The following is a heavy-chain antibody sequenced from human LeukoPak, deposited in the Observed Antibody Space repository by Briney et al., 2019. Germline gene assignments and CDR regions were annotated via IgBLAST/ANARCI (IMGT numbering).Heavy chain of an antibody. CDR1: GFTFSSYE. J-gene: IGHJ4*02. CDR2: ISSSGSTI. CDR3: ARDLKTYSSSSW. Sequence: GGSLRLSCAASGFTFSSYEMNWVRQAPGKGLEWVSYISSSGSTIYYADSVKGRFTISRDNAKNSLYLQMDSLRAEDTAVYYCARDLKTYSSSSWWGQGTLDTVSS. D-gene: IGHD6-13*01. V-gene: IGHV3-48*03.